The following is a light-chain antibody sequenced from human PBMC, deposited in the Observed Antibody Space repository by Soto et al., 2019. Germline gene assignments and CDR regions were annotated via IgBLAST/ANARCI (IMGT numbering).Light chain of an antibody. CDR2: DAS. CDR3: QQYGRFPLT. J-gene: IGKJ4*01. CDR1: QSVSSAS. Sequence: EIVLTQSPGTLSLSLGERTTLSCRASQSVSSASLAWYQQKPGQSPRLLIYDASNRATGIPDRFSGSGSGTDFTLTISRLEPEDFAVYFCQQYGRFPLTFGGGTKVEIK. V-gene: IGKV3-20*01.